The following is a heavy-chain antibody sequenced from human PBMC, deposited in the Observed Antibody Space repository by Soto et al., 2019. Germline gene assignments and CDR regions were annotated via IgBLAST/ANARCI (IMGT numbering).Heavy chain of an antibody. J-gene: IGHJ4*02. V-gene: IGHV5-51*01. CDR3: ARRDYIVTPLEHPTGPFGS. D-gene: IGHD2-15*01. CDR1: GYPFTSYW. CDR2: IFPGDSDT. Sequence: GDSLKISCKCSGYPFTSYWIAWVRPMPGKGPEWMGIIFPGDSDTRYSPSFQGQVTISADKATSTAYLQWSSLKASDSAMYYCARRDYIVTPLEHPTGPFGSWGQGTLVTVSA.